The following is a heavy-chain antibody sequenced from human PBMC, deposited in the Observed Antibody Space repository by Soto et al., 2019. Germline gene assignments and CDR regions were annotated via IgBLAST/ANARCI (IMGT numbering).Heavy chain of an antibody. CDR3: ARGMFYLAT. D-gene: IGHD3-10*02. J-gene: IGHJ4*02. Sequence: QVQLRESGPGLVRPSETLSLTCTASRASSSNPTDEDSWTWIRQPPGKGLEGIGSIHFRGDKNYGTSVAGPIVLALDTAKNQFSLSLSSVTAEDTAVYYCARGMFYLATWGQGSLVTVSS. CDR2: IHFRGDK. V-gene: IGHV4-30-4*01. CDR1: RASSSNPTDEDS.